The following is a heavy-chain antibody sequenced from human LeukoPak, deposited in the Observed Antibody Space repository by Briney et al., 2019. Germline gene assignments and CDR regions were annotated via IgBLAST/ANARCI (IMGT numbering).Heavy chain of an antibody. V-gene: IGHV4-59*08. CDR1: GGSISSYY. CDR2: IYYSGST. J-gene: IGHJ5*02. Sequence: PSETLSLTCTVSGGSISSYYWSWIRQPPGKGLEWIGYIYYSGSTNYNPSLKSRVTISVDTSKNQVSLKLSSVTAADTAVYYCARQDSNYSENWFDPWGQGTLVTVSS. D-gene: IGHD4-11*01. CDR3: ARQDSNYSENWFDP.